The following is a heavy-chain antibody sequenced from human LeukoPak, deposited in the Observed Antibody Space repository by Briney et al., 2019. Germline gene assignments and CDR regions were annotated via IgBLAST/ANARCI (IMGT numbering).Heavy chain of an antibody. CDR3: TTDPGWLVDY. V-gene: IGHV3-23*01. J-gene: IGHJ4*02. CDR1: GFTFNSYA. Sequence: PGGSLRLSCAASGFTFNSYAMSWVRQAPGKGLEWVSAISGSGGSTYYADSVKGRFTISRDNSKNTLYLQMNSLKTEDTAVYYCTTDPGWLVDYWGQGTLVTVSS. CDR2: ISGSGGST. D-gene: IGHD5-24*01.